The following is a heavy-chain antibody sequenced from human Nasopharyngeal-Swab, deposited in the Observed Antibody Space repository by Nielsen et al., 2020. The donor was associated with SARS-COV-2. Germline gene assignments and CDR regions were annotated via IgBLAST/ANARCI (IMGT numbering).Heavy chain of an antibody. CDR1: GYTLTELS. D-gene: IGHD3-10*01. Sequence: ASVKVSCKVSGYTLTELSMHWVRQAPGKGLEWMGGFDPEDGETIYAQKFQGRVTMTEDTATDTAYMELSSLRSEDTAVYYCATGGIVTSNWFDPWGQGTLVTVSS. J-gene: IGHJ5*02. CDR3: ATGGIVTSNWFDP. CDR2: FDPEDGET. V-gene: IGHV1-24*01.